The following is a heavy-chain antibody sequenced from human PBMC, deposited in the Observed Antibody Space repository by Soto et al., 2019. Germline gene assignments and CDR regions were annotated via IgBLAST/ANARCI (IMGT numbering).Heavy chain of an antibody. CDR1: GGSISSYY. Sequence: SEKLSLISTVSGGSISSYYWRWIRQPPGKGLEWIGYIYYSGSTNYNPSLKSRVTISVDTSKNQFSLKLSSVTAADTAVYYCARGRIQLWYPFDYWGQGTLVTVSS. CDR2: IYYSGST. D-gene: IGHD5-18*01. V-gene: IGHV4-59*01. J-gene: IGHJ4*02. CDR3: ARGRIQLWYPFDY.